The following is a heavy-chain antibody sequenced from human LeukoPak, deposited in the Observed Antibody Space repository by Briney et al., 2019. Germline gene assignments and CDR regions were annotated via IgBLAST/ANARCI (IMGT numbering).Heavy chain of an antibody. CDR3: ARAGGSGIWWEPAVGLI. D-gene: IGHD1-26*01. CDR1: GFTFSSYW. J-gene: IGHJ4*02. V-gene: IGHV3-74*01. CDR2: INSDGSST. Sequence: PGGSLRLSCAASGFTFSSYWMHWVRQAPGKGLVWVSRINSDGSSTSYADSVKGRFTISRDNAKNTLYLQMNSLRAEDTAVYYCARAGGSGIWWEPAVGLIWGQGTLVTVSS.